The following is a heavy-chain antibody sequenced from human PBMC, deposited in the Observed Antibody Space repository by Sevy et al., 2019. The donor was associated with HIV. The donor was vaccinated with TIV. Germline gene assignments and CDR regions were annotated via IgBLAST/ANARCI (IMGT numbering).Heavy chain of an antibody. CDR2: IRSKAYGGTT. CDR1: GFTFGDYA. V-gene: IGHV3-49*03. J-gene: IGHJ4*02. CDR3: NSDPSYYDYVWGSYRPFDY. Sequence: GGSLRLSCTASGFTFGDYAMSWFRQAPGKGLEWVGFIRSKAYGGTTEYAASVKGRFTISRDDSKSIAYLQMNSLKTEDTAVYYCNSDPSYYDYVWGSYRPFDYWGQGTLVTVSS. D-gene: IGHD3-16*02.